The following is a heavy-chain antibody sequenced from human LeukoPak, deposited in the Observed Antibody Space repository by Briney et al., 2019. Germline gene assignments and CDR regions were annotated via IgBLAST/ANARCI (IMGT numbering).Heavy chain of an antibody. J-gene: IGHJ6*03. D-gene: IGHD1-7*01. CDR2: IYYSGST. Sequence: PSETLSLTCTVSGGSISSYYWSWIRQPPGKGLEWIGYIYYSGSTNYNPSLKGRVTISVDTSKNQFSLKLSSVTAADTAVYYCARVRRLELPPGNFYYYMDVWGKGTTVTVSS. V-gene: IGHV4-59*01. CDR3: ARVRRLELPPGNFYYYMDV. CDR1: GGSISSYY.